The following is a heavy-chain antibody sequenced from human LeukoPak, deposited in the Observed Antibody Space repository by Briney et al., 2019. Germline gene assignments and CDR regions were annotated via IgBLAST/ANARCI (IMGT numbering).Heavy chain of an antibody. CDR3: ARRYCSSTSCLFDY. CDR2: ISSSSSSI. Sequence: PGGSLRLSCAASGFTFSSYEMNWVRQAPGEGLEWVSHISSSSSSISYADSVKGRFTIPRDNAKNSLFLQMDSLRAEDTAVYYWARRYCSSTSCLFDYWGQGTLVTVSS. CDR1: GFTFSSYE. J-gene: IGHJ4*02. D-gene: IGHD2-2*01. V-gene: IGHV3-48*03.